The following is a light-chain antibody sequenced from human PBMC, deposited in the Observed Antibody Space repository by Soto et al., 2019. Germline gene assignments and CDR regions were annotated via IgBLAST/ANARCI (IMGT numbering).Light chain of an antibody. Sequence: DIVLTQSPATLSLSPGERATLSCRASQSVSSQLAWYQQKPGQAPRLLIYDAFKRATGVPGRFSGSGSGTDFTLTISSLEPDDCAVYYCQQRSSWPTFGQGTKVDNK. CDR2: DAF. CDR3: QQRSSWPT. J-gene: IGKJ1*01. CDR1: QSVSSQ. V-gene: IGKV3-11*01.